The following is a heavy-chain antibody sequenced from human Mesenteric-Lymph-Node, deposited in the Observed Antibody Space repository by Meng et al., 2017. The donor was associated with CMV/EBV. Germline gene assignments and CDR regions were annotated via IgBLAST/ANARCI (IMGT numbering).Heavy chain of an antibody. J-gene: IGHJ4*02. CDR2: IRYDGSNK. D-gene: IGHD2-2*03. CDR3: VRVGFCSSTTCQAGVAAAFDS. Sequence: GESLKISCAASGFTFSSYGMHWVRQAPGKGLEWVAFIRYDGSNKYYADSVKGRFTISRDNAKNTLYLQMNSLRVEDTAVYYCVRVGFCSSTTCQAGVAAAFDSWGQGMLVTVSS. V-gene: IGHV3-30*02. CDR1: GFTFSSYG.